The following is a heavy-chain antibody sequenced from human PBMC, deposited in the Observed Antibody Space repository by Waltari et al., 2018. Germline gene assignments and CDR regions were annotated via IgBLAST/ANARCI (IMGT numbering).Heavy chain of an antibody. Sequence: QVQLQESGPGLVKPSETLSLTCTVSGDSISSYYGIWIRQPPGKGLEWIGFIYYSGSTSYNPSRRGRVTISVDTPKNQFSLQLNSLTAADTAKYFCARLHTRSYYDFWSSSLSMDVWGQGTTVTVSS. CDR1: GDSISSYY. D-gene: IGHD3-3*01. J-gene: IGHJ6*02. CDR2: IYYSGST. V-gene: IGHV4-59*01. CDR3: ARLHTRSYYDFWSSSLSMDV.